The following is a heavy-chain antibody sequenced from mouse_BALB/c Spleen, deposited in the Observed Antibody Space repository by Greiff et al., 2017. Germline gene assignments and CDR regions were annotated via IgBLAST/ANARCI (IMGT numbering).Heavy chain of an antibody. J-gene: IGHJ2*01. CDR2: ISYSGST. CDR3: ARYDYVYFDY. CDR1: GYSITSDYA. D-gene: IGHD2-4*01. V-gene: IGHV3-2*02. Sequence: EVMLVESGPGLVKPSQSLSLTCTVTGYSITSDYAWNWIRQFPGNKLEWMGYISYSGSTSYNPSLKSRISITRDTSKNQFFLQLNSVTTEDTATYYCARYDYVYFDYWGQGTTLTVSS.